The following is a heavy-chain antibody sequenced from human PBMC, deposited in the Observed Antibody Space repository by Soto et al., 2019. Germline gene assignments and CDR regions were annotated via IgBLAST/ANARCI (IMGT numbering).Heavy chain of an antibody. J-gene: IGHJ5*02. CDR1: GDIFDNYA. Sequence: ASVKVSCKASGDIFDNYAISWVRQAPGQGLEWLGGISPVIGTTHYAQIFQGRLTITADRSTMTTYMELSGLKSEDTAIYFCARDYSGYDPALNRFDPWGQGTLVTSPQ. CDR2: ISPVIGTT. CDR3: ARDYSGYDPALNRFDP. D-gene: IGHD5-12*01. V-gene: IGHV1-69*06.